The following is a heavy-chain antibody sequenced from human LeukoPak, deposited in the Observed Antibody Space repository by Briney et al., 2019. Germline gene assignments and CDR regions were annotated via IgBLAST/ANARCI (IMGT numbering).Heavy chain of an antibody. CDR3: AKFFDILPGYFDS. Sequence: SGTLSLTCTVSGGSISSYYWSWIRQPPGKGLEWIGYIYNSGTNNYTPSLKSRVIISVDTSTNQFSLKLSSVTAADTAVYYCAKFFDILPGYFDSWGQGTLVTSSS. V-gene: IGHV4-59*08. D-gene: IGHD3-9*01. J-gene: IGHJ4*02. CDR2: IYNSGTN. CDR1: GGSISSYY.